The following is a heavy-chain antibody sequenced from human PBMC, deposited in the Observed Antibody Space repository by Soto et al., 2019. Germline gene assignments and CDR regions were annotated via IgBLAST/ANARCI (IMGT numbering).Heavy chain of an antibody. CDR3: ARTIRGYYYGMDV. V-gene: IGHV4-31*03. J-gene: IGHJ6*02. Sequence: QVQLQESGPGLVKPSQTLSLTCTVSGGSISSGGYYWSWIRQHPGKGLEWIGYIYYSGSTYYNPSLKSRVTRSVDTSKNQFSLKLSSVTAADTAVYYCARTIRGYYYGMDVWGQGTTVTVSS. CDR1: GGSISSGGYY. D-gene: IGHD3-9*01. CDR2: IYYSGST.